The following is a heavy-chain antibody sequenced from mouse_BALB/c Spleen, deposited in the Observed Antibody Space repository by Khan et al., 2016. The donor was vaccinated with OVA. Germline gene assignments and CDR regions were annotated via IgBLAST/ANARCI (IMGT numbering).Heavy chain of an antibody. Sequence: EGQLQESGPGLVKPSQSLSLTCTVTGYSITSDYAWNWIRQFPGNKLEWMGYIKYSGTTSYNPSLKSRISITRDTSKNQFFLQLNSVTTEDTATYFCASSETISTVVDTDFDFWDQGTALAVSS. V-gene: IGHV3-2*02. CDR2: IKYSGTT. CDR3: ASSETISTVVDTDFDF. J-gene: IGHJ2*01. CDR1: GYSITSDYA. D-gene: IGHD1-1*01.